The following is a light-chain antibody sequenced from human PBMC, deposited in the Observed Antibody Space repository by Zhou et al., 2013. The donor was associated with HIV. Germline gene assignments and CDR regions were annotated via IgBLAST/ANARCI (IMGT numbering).Light chain of an antibody. Sequence: DIQMTQSPSTLSASVGDRVTITCRASQNIYNWLAWYQQKPGKAPKLLMQKATSLEGDVLSRFSGSGSGTQFNLTVSRLQSDDSATYYCQQYSTHPITFGQGTRLEI. CDR3: QQYSTHPIT. CDR2: KAT. CDR1: QNIYNW. J-gene: IGKJ5*01. V-gene: IGKV1-5*03.